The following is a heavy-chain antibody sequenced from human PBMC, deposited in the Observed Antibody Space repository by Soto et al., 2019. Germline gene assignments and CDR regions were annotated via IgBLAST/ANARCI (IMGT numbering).Heavy chain of an antibody. CDR3: ARSNYRSSWPHDAFDI. CDR1: GYTFTSYD. D-gene: IGHD6-13*01. J-gene: IGHJ3*02. CDR2: MNPNSGNT. Sequence: QVQLVQSGAEVKKPGASVKVSCKASGYTFTSYDIIWVRQATGQGLEWMGWMNPNSGNTGYAQKFQGRVTMTRNTSISNAYMELSSLRSEDTAVYYCARSNYRSSWPHDAFDIWGQGTMVTVSS. V-gene: IGHV1-8*01.